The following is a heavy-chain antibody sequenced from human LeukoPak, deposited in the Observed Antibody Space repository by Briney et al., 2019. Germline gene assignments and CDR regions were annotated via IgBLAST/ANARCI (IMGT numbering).Heavy chain of an antibody. V-gene: IGHV3-21*01. CDR2: INGISGET. CDR3: ARESGSYNPAGCFDY. D-gene: IGHD1-26*01. J-gene: IGHJ4*02. Sequence: GGSLRLSCAASGFTFSIYAMTWVRQAPGKGLEWVSGINGISGETYYADSVKGRFTISRDNAKNSLYLQMNSLRAEDTAVYYCARESGSYNPAGCFDYWGQGTLVTVSS. CDR1: GFTFSIYA.